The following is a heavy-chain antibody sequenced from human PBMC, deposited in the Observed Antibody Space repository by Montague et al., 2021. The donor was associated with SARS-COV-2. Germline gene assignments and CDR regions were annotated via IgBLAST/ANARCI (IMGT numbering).Heavy chain of an antibody. CDR2: TYYRSKWYN. Sequence: CAISGDSVSSHIATWNWIRQSPSRGLEWLGRTYYRSKWYNDYAVSVKSRVTINPDTSNNRISLQLNSVTPEDTAVCYCARAYCGGDCYFYWYFDLWGRGTLVTVSS. J-gene: IGHJ2*01. V-gene: IGHV6-1*01. D-gene: IGHD2-21*02. CDR1: GDSVSSHIAT. CDR3: ARAYCGGDCYFYWYFDL.